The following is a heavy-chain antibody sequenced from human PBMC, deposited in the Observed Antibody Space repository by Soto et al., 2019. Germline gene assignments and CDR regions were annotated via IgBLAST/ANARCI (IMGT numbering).Heavy chain of an antibody. CDR1: GGSISSYY. Sequence: QVQRQESGPGLVKPSETLSLTCTVSGGSISSYYWSWIRQPPGKGLEWIGYIYYSGSTNYNPSLTSRVTISVDTSKNQFSLKLSAVNAADTAVYYCARVSRGRLGIGDYYYGMDVWGQGTTVTVSS. V-gene: IGHV4-59*01. CDR2: IYYSGST. CDR3: ARVSRGRLGIGDYYYGMDV. J-gene: IGHJ6*02. D-gene: IGHD7-27*01.